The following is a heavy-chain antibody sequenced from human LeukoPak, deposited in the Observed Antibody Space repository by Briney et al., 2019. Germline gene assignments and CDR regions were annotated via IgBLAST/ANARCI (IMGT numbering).Heavy chain of an antibody. CDR2: INQDGSQT. D-gene: IGHD5-12*01. J-gene: IGHJ4*02. V-gene: IGHV3-7*01. CDR3: ARDSSPRYSGYDWVY. Sequence: GGSLRLSCTASGFAFSDYWMSWVRQAPGKGLEWLANINQDGSQTSYVDSVRGRFTASRDNAKNSLYLQMNSLRGDDTAVYYCARDSSPRYSGYDWVYWGRGTLVTVSS. CDR1: GFAFSDYW.